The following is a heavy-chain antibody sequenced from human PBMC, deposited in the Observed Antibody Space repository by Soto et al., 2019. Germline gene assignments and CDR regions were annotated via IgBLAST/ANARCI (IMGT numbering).Heavy chain of an antibody. Sequence: EVQLVESGGGLVQPGGSLRLSCAASGFTVSSNYMSWVRQAPGKGLEWVSVIYSGGSTYYADSVKGRFTISRDNSKNTLYLQMNSLRAEDTAVYYCASVSSDNWNESIDWGQGTLVTVSS. J-gene: IGHJ4*02. V-gene: IGHV3-66*01. CDR2: IYSGGST. CDR3: ASVSSDNWNESID. D-gene: IGHD1-20*01. CDR1: GFTVSSNY.